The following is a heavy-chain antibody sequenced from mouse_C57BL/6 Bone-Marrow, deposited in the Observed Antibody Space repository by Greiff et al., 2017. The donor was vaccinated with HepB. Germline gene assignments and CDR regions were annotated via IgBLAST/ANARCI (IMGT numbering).Heavy chain of an antibody. J-gene: IGHJ2*01. CDR3: ARPGGAQAFDY. V-gene: IGHV1-53*01. Sequence: QVQLKQSGTELVKPGASVKLSCKASGYTFTSYWMHWVKQRPGQGLEWIGNINPSNGGTNYNEKFKSKATLTVDKSSSTAYMQLSSLTSEDSAVYYCARPGGAQAFDYWGQGTTLTVSS. D-gene: IGHD3-2*02. CDR2: INPSNGGT. CDR1: GYTFTSYW.